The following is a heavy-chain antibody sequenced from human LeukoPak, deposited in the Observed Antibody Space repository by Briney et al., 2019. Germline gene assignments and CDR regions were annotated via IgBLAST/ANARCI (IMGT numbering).Heavy chain of an antibody. V-gene: IGHV3-33*01. Sequence: PGGSLRLSCAASGFTFSSHGMHWVRQAPGKGLEWVALIWYDGSNKYYVDSVKGRFTISRDNSKNMVYLQMNGLRAEDTATYYCARWGDGKRFDYWGQGALVTASS. CDR3: ARWGDGKRFDY. CDR1: GFTFSSHG. CDR2: IWYDGSNK. J-gene: IGHJ4*02. D-gene: IGHD2-21*02.